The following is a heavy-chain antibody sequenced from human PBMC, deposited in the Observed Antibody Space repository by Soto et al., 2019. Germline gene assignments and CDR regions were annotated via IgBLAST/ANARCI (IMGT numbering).Heavy chain of an antibody. Sequence: SVKVSCKASGGTFSSYAISWVRQAPGQGLEWMGGIIPIFGTANYAQKFQGRLTITADKSTSTAYMELSSLRSEDTAVYYCARSGPVAVDIVVVPAAYYYGMDVWGQGTTGTGS. CDR3: ARSGPVAVDIVVVPAAYYYGMDV. CDR1: GGTFSSYA. V-gene: IGHV1-69*06. CDR2: IIPIFGTA. D-gene: IGHD2-2*01. J-gene: IGHJ6*02.